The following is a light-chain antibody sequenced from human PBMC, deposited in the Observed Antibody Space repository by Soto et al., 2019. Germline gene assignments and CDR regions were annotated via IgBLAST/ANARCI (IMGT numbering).Light chain of an antibody. CDR3: QQYGSSPLT. V-gene: IGKV3-20*01. CDR1: QSVSRDY. J-gene: IGKJ4*01. CDR2: AAS. Sequence: EIVLAQSPGTLSLSPGQRATLSCRASQSVSRDYVAWYQHKPGQAPRLLIYAASSRPSGIPDRFGGSGSGTDFTLTISRLEPEDVALDYCQQYGSSPLTFGGGTRGEFK.